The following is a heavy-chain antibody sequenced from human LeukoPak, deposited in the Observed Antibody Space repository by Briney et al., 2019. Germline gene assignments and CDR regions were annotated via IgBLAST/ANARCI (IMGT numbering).Heavy chain of an antibody. CDR2: ISGSGGST. V-gene: IGHV3-23*01. J-gene: IGHJ4*02. Sequence: PGGSLRLSCAASGFTFRSYAMSWVRQAPGKGLEWVSAISGSGGSTYYADSAKGRFTISRDNSKNTLYLQMNSLRAEDTAVYYCAKAEYYYDSSGYYFDYWGQGTLVTVSS. D-gene: IGHD3-22*01. CDR3: AKAEYYYDSSGYYFDY. CDR1: GFTFRSYA.